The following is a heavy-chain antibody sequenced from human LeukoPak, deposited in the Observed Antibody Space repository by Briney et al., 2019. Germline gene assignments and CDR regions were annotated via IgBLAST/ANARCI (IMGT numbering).Heavy chain of an antibody. CDR1: GFTFSSYS. CDR3: ARDPLYDSSGYYQIDY. J-gene: IGHJ4*02. D-gene: IGHD3-22*01. V-gene: IGHV3-21*01. CDR2: ISSSSSYM. Sequence: GGSLRLSCAASGFTFSSYSMNWVRQAPGKGLEWVSSISSSSSYMYYADSVKGRFTISRDNAKNSLYLQMNSLRAEDTAVYYCARDPLYDSSGYYQIDYWGQGTLVTVSS.